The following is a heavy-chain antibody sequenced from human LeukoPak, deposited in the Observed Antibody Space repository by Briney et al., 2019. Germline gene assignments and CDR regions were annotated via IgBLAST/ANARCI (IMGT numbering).Heavy chain of an antibody. CDR3: ARIRDGYNDAYDL. Sequence: ASVKVSCKASGYTFTRYYMHWVRQAPGQGLEWMGIINPSGGSTSYAQKFQGRVTLTRDTSTSTVYMELSSLRSEDTAIYYCARIRDGYNDAYDLWGQGTVVTVPS. CDR1: GYTFTRYY. V-gene: IGHV1-46*01. D-gene: IGHD5-24*01. J-gene: IGHJ3*01. CDR2: INPSGGST.